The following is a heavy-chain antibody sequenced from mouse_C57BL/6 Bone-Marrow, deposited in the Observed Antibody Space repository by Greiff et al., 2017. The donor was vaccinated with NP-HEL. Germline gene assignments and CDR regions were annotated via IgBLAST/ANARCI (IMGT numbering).Heavy chain of an antibody. CDR3: AIITTVVAREAMDY. CDR2: INPYNGGT. CDR1: GYTFTDYY. D-gene: IGHD1-1*01. J-gene: IGHJ4*01. V-gene: IGHV1-19*01. Sequence: SGPVLVKPGASVKMSCKASGYTFTDYYMNWVKQSHGKSLEWIGVINPYNGGTSYNQKFKGKATLTVDKSSSTAYMELNSLTSEDSAVYYCAIITTVVAREAMDYWGQGTSVTVSS.